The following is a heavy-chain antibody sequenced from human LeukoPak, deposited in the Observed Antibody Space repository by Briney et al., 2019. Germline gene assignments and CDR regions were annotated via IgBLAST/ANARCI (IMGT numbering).Heavy chain of an antibody. J-gene: IGHJ4*02. CDR1: GFTFGSHA. D-gene: IGHD5-18*01. CDR2: IFGSGGSP. CDR3: GKTTVGYSSGQKPAWPVDY. Sequence: GGSLRLSCEASGFTFGSHAMYWVRQTPGKGLEWVAGIFGSGGSPHYADPVKGRFTISRDNSRNTVYLQINSLRAEDTAVYYCGKTTVGYSSGQKPAWPVDYWGQGTLVTVSS. V-gene: IGHV3-23*01.